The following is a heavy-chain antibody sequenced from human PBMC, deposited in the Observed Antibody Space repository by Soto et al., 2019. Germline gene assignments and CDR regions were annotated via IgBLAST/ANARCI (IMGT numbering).Heavy chain of an antibody. CDR3: ARGVGSSPPRY. V-gene: IGHV4-59*01. CDR1: GGSISVYY. Sequence: LSLTCTISGGSISVYYWSWIRQSPGQGLEWIGYIYDSGSPYYNPSLKTRVTISADTSKNQISLKLTSATAADTAVYFCARGVGSSPPRYWGRGTLVTVSS. CDR2: IYDSGSP. J-gene: IGHJ4*02. D-gene: IGHD3-9*01.